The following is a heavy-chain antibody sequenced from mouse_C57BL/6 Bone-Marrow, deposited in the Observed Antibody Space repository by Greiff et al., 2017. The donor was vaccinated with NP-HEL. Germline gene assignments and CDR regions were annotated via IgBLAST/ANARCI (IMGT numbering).Heavy chain of an antibody. CDR3: AREDYYDYEELVEY. J-gene: IGHJ4*01. Sequence: EVQLQESGPVLVKPGASVKMSCKASGYTFTDYYMNWVKQSHGKSLEWIGVINPYNGGTSYNQKFKGKATLTVDKSSSTAYMELNSLTSEDSAVYYCAREDYYDYEELVEYWGQGTSVTVSS. V-gene: IGHV1-19*01. D-gene: IGHD2-4*01. CDR2: INPYNGGT. CDR1: GYTFTDYY.